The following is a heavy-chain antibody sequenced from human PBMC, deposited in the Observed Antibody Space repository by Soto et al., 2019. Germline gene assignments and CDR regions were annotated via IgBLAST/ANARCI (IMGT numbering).Heavy chain of an antibody. CDR2: IKSKTNNYAT. V-gene: IGHV3-73*01. CDR3: TRGYCSITACYPRFDP. Sequence: LRLSCAASGFTFSGSAMHWVRQASGKGLEWVGHIKSKTNNYATAYAASVKGRFTIFRDDSKNTAYLQMNSLKTEDTAVYYCTRGYCSITACYPRFDPWGQGTLVTVSS. CDR1: GFTFSGSA. D-gene: IGHD2-2*01. J-gene: IGHJ5*02.